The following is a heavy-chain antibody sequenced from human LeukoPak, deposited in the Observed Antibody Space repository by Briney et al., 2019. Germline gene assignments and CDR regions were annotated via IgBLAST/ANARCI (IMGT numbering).Heavy chain of an antibody. J-gene: IGHJ5*02. CDR1: GFTFANYV. D-gene: IGHD4-17*01. Sequence: SGGGVVQPGRSLRLSCAASGFTFANYVTHWVRQAPGKGLEWVAVTSPDEGLEFYGDSVKGRFTISRDNSKNTMYLQMNNLREEDTAVYYCTRTTVTINAFDPWGQGTLVTVSS. CDR2: TSPDEGLE. V-gene: IGHV3-30*04. CDR3: TRTTVTINAFDP.